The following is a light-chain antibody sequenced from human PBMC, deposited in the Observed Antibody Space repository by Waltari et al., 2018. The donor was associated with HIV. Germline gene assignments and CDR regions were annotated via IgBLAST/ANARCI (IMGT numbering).Light chain of an antibody. V-gene: IGLV2-11*01. CDR2: DVT. CDR1: SSDIGDYNS. J-gene: IGLJ3*02. Sequence: QSALTPPRSVSGSPGQSVTISCTGTSSDIGDYNSVSWYQQHPGKAPKLMIYDVTKRPSGVPDRFSGSKSGNTASLTISGLQAEDEAAYYCCSFAGSYTLVFGGGTKLTVL. CDR3: CSFAGSYTLV.